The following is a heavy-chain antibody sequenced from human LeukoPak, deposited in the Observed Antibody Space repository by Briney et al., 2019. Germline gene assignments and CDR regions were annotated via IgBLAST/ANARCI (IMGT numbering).Heavy chain of an antibody. Sequence: GGSLRLSCAASGFTFTNYVMGWVRQAQGKGLEWVSAISGSGGSTYYADSVKGRFTISRDNAKNSLYLQMNSLRAEDTALYYCAKDGLDTAIFDYWGQGTLVTVSS. J-gene: IGHJ4*02. CDR1: GFTFTNYV. D-gene: IGHD5-18*01. V-gene: IGHV3-23*01. CDR2: ISGSGGST. CDR3: AKDGLDTAIFDY.